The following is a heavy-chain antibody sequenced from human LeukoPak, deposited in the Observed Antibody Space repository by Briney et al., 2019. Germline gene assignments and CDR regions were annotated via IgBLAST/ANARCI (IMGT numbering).Heavy chain of an antibody. Sequence: GASVNVSCKASGYTFTGYYMHWVRQAPGQGLEWMGWINPNSGGTNYAQKFQGRVTITADKSTNTVYMEVGRLTSEDTAVYYCARVGDYGANSAMVMTPWGQGTLVTVSS. CDR3: ARVGDYGANSAMVMTP. V-gene: IGHV1-2*02. J-gene: IGHJ4*02. CDR2: INPNSGGT. D-gene: IGHD4-23*01. CDR1: GYTFTGYY.